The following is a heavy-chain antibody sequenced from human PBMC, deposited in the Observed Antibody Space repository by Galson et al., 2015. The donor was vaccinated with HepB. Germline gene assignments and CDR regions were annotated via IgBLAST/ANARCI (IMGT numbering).Heavy chain of an antibody. Sequence: SLRLSCAASGFTFSNYGMHWVRQAPGKGLEWVAVISYDGSNQYYADSAKGRFTISRDNSKNTLYLQMNSLRSEDTAVYYCARGSTLRLGECPAGGCHSDHWGQGTLVTVSS. CDR1: GFTFSNYG. D-gene: IGHD3-16*01. CDR3: ARGSTLRLGECPAGGCHSDH. V-gene: IGHV3-30*03. CDR2: ISYDGSNQ. J-gene: IGHJ5*02.